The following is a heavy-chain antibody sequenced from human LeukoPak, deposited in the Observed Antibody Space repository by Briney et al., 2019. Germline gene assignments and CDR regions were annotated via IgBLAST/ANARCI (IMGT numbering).Heavy chain of an antibody. CDR1: GFTFSSYG. CDR2: ISYDGSNK. Sequence: GGSLRLSCAASGFTFSSYGMHWVRQAPGKGLEWVAVISYDGSNKYYADSVKGRFTISRDNSKNTLYLQMNSLRAEDTAVYYCAKIKGATVTTNYYYYYMDVWGKGTTVTVSS. V-gene: IGHV3-30*18. D-gene: IGHD4-17*01. CDR3: AKIKGATVTTNYYYYYMDV. J-gene: IGHJ6*03.